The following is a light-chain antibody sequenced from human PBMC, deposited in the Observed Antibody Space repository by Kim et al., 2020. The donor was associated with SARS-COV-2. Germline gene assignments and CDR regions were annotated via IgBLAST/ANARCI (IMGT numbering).Light chain of an antibody. CDR2: AAS. Sequence: EIVMTQSPATLSVSPGERVTLSCRASQSISGNLGWYQQKPGQAPRLLIYAASTATGIPARFSGSGSGTEFTLTINNLQSEDFAVYCCQQYNDWPWTFGQGTKVEI. J-gene: IGKJ1*01. CDR3: QQYNDWPWT. CDR1: QSISGN. V-gene: IGKV3-15*01.